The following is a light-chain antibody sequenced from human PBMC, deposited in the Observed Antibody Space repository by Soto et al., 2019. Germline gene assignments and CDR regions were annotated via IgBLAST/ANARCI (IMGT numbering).Light chain of an antibody. CDR3: QQYNSYAIT. CDR2: DAS. V-gene: IGKV1-5*01. J-gene: IGKJ5*01. CDR1: QSISSW. Sequence: DIQMTQSPSTLSASVGDRVTITCRASQSISSWLAWYQQKQGKAPKLLIYDASSLESGVPSRFRGSGSGTEFTLTISRLQPDDFSTYYCQQYNSYAITFGQGTRLEIK.